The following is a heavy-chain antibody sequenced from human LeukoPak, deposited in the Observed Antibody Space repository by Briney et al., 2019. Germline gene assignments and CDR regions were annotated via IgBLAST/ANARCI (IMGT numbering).Heavy chain of an antibody. V-gene: IGHV3-15*01. CDR2: IKSKTDGGTT. Sequence: PGGSLRLSCAASGFTFSNAWMSWVRQAPGKGLEWVGRIKSKTDGGTTDYAAPVKGRFTISRDDSKNTLYLQMNSLKTEDTAVYYCTTDRDHYGDCGVFDYWGQGTLVTVSS. J-gene: IGHJ4*02. D-gene: IGHD4-17*01. CDR3: TTDRDHYGDCGVFDY. CDR1: GFTFSNAW.